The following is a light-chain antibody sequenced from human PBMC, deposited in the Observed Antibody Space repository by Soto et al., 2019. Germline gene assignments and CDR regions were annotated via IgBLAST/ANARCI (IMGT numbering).Light chain of an antibody. CDR1: HTVSSN. Sequence: EVVMTQSPATLSVSPGERATLSCRASHTVSSNLAWYQQKPGQAPRLLIYGASTRATGLPARFSGSGSGTEFTLTISSLQSEDFAVYYCQQYNNWPRTFGQGTKVDIK. V-gene: IGKV3-15*01. CDR2: GAS. CDR3: QQYNNWPRT. J-gene: IGKJ1*01.